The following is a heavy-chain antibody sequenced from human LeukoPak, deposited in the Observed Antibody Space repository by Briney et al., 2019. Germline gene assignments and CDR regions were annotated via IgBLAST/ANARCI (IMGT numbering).Heavy chain of an antibody. J-gene: IGHJ4*02. CDR3: ARESGYCSSTSCWIDY. CDR2: INPNSGGT. V-gene: IGHV1-2*02. D-gene: IGHD2-2*03. CDR1: GYTFTGYY. Sequence: GASVKVSCKASGYTFTGYYMHWVRQAPGQGLEWMGWINPNSGGTNYAQKFQGRVTMTRDTSISTAYMELSRLRSDDTAVYYCARESGYCSSTSCWIDYWGQGTLVTVSS.